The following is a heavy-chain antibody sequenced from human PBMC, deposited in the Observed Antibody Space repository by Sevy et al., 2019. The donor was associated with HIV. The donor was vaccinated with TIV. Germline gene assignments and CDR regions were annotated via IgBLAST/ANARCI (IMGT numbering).Heavy chain of an antibody. CDR3: AREGGRYCSSTSCYTGYYYGMDV. V-gene: IGHV3-74*01. Sequence: GGSLRLSCAASGFTFSSYWMHWVRQAPGKGLVWVSRINSDGSSTGYADSVKGRFTISRDNAKNTLYLQMNSLRAEDTAVYYCAREGGRYCSSTSCYTGYYYGMDVWGQGTTVTVSS. CDR2: INSDGSST. J-gene: IGHJ6*02. D-gene: IGHD2-2*02. CDR1: GFTFSSYW.